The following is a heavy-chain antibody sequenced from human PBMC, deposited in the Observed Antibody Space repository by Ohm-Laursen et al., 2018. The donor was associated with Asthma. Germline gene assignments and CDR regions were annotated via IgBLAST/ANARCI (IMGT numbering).Heavy chain of an antibody. CDR3: VRDVVDRFDY. V-gene: IGHV1-18*04. Sequence: ASAKVSCKASGYSATSYAFSWVRQAPGQRPGWMGWIYIGNTNYAPNFRDRITMTTDTSTNTAYMELRSLTSDDTAVYYCVRDVVDRFDYWGQGSLVIVSS. J-gene: IGHJ4*02. CDR1: GYSATSYA. CDR2: IYIGNT. D-gene: IGHD2-21*01.